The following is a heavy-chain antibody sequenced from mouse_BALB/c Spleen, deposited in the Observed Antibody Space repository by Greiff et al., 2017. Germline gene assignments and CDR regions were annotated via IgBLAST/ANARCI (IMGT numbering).Heavy chain of an antibody. Sequence: DVMLVESGGGLVKPGGSLKLSCAASGFTFSSYTMSWVRQTPEKRLEWVATISSGGSYTYYPDSVKGRFTISRDNAKNTLYLQMSSLMSEDTAMYYCTRDDDYGSRYAMDYWGQGTSVTVSS. CDR2: ISSGGSYT. J-gene: IGHJ4*01. CDR3: TRDDDYGSRYAMDY. CDR1: GFTFSSYT. V-gene: IGHV5-6-4*01. D-gene: IGHD1-1*01.